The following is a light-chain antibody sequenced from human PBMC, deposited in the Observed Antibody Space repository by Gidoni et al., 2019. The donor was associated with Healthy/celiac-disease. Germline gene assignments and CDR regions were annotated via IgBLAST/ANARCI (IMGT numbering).Light chain of an antibody. CDR3: QSYDSSLSGSYV. J-gene: IGLJ1*01. CDR2: GNS. Sequence: QSVLTQPPSVSGPPGQRVTISCTGSSSNIGAGYGVHWYQQLPGTAPKLLISGNSSRPSGVPDRFSGSKSGTSASLAITGLQAEDEADYYCQSYDSSLSGSYVFGTGTKVTVL. V-gene: IGLV1-40*01. CDR1: SSNIGAGYG.